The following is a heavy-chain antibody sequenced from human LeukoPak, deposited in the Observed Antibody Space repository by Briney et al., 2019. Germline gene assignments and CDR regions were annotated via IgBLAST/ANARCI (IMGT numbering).Heavy chain of an antibody. V-gene: IGHV4-4*02. D-gene: IGHD1-26*01. CDR3: SRESGAFCPFGY. J-gene: IGHJ4*02. CDR2: VSLTGET. Sequence: PSETLSLTCGVSGGSISSTNWWSWVRHPPGQGLEWIGEVSLTGETNYNPSLNGRVTMSLDGSRNQLPLTLTSVTAADTAIYYCSRESGAFCPFGYWGQGTLVIVPP. CDR1: GGSISSTNW.